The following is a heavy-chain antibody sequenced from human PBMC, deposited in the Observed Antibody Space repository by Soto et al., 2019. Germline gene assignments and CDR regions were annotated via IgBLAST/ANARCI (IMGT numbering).Heavy chain of an antibody. Sequence: EVQLLESGGGLVQPGGSLRLSCAASGFTFDNYAMSWVRQAPGKGLEWVSAISGSGGSTYYADSVKGRFTISRDNSKNTLYVQMNSLRAEDTAVYYCAKAGLTLPFYYEKGFDYWGQGTLVTVSS. CDR3: AKAGLTLPFYYEKGFDY. CDR2: ISGSGGST. J-gene: IGHJ4*02. CDR1: GFTFDNYA. V-gene: IGHV3-23*01. D-gene: IGHD3-22*01.